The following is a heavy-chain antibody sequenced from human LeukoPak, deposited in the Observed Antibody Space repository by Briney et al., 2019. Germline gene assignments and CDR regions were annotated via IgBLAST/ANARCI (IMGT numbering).Heavy chain of an antibody. CDR2: IYYSGST. D-gene: IGHD2-15*01. CDR1: GGSTSSGDYY. V-gene: IGHV4-30-4*08. Sequence: SETLSLTCTVSGGSTSSGDYYWSWIRQPPGKGLEWIGYIYYSGSTYYNPSLKSRVTISVDTSKNQFSLKLSSVTAADTAVYYCARESSDCSGGSCYWDYYYYMDVWGKGTTVTVSS. J-gene: IGHJ6*03. CDR3: ARESSDCSGGSCYWDYYYYMDV.